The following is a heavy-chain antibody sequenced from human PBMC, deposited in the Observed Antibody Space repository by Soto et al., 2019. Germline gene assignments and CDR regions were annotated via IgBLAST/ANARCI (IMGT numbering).Heavy chain of an antibody. CDR2: LFGSGHGT. CDR3: VKDGGHPHTNYYFDY. CDR1: GFRFSDFA. D-gene: IGHD3-16*01. V-gene: IGHV3-23*01. J-gene: IGHJ4*02. Sequence: QLLESGGGLVQPGGSLRLSCVASGFRFSDFAMSWVRQAPGKGLEWVSRLFGSGHGTYYADSVKGRFTISRDNSESTVFLHMNSLRAEDTALYYCVKDGGHPHTNYYFDYWGQGTRVTVSS.